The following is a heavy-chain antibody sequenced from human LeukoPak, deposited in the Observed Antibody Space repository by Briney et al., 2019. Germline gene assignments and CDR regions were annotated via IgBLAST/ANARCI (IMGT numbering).Heavy chain of an antibody. J-gene: IGHJ4*02. CDR3: AREALGYSSSWYAV. D-gene: IGHD6-13*01. Sequence: PSETLSLTCTVSGGSISSYYWSWIRQPPGKGQEWIGYIYYSGSTNYNPSLKSRVTISVDTSKNQFSLKLSSVTAADTAVYYCAREALGYSSSWYAVWGQGTLVTVSS. CDR1: GGSISSYY. V-gene: IGHV4-59*01. CDR2: IYYSGST.